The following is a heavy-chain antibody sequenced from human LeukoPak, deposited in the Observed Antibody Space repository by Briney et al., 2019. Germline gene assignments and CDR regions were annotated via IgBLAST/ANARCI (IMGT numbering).Heavy chain of an antibody. CDR1: GFTCGDYA. Sequence: PVRSLRLSCTASGFTCGDYAMSWVRQAPGKGLEWVGFIRSKASGGTTEYTASVKGRFTISRDDSKSIAYLQMNSLITEDTAVYYCTRGYSIDYWGQGTQVTVSS. V-gene: IGHV3-49*04. J-gene: IGHJ4*02. D-gene: IGHD4-11*01. CDR2: IRSKASGGTT. CDR3: TRGYSIDY.